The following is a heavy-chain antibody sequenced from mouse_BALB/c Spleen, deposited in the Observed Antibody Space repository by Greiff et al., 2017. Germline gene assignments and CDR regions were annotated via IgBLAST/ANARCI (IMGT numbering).Heavy chain of an antibody. CDR3: ARGGGYYFDY. CDR2: ISDGGSYT. J-gene: IGHJ2*01. CDR1: GFTFSDYY. V-gene: IGHV5-4*02. Sequence: EVQVVESGGGLVKPGGSLKLSCAASGFTFSDYYMYWVRQTPEKRLEWVATISDGGSYTYYPDSVKGRFTISRDNAKNNLYLQMSSLKSEDTAMYYCARGGGYYFDYWGQGTTLTVSS.